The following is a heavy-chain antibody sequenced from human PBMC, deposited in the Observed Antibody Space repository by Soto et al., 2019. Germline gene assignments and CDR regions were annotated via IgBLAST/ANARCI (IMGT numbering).Heavy chain of an antibody. CDR3: AVAGLPFEY. D-gene: IGHD6-19*01. Sequence: QVQLVQSGAEVKKAGASVKVSCKTSGYTFTGYYIHWVRQAPGQGLEWMALINPNSGDTNYGQKFQGRVTLTRDTSINTVYMEVTSLGFDDAAVYYCAVAGLPFEYWGQGTLVTVFS. CDR2: INPNSGDT. J-gene: IGHJ4*02. V-gene: IGHV1-2*02. CDR1: GYTFTGYY.